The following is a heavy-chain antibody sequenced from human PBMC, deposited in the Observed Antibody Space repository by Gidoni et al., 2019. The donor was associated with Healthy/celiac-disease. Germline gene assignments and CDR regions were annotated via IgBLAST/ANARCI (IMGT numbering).Heavy chain of an antibody. CDR1: GFTFSRSG. J-gene: IGHJ4*02. CDR2: IWYDGSNK. Sequence: QVQLVESGGGVVQPGRSLRLSCAASGFTFSRSGMHWVRQAPGKGLEWVAVIWYDGSNKYYADSVKGRFTISRDNSKNTLYLQMNSLRAEDTAVYYCATEGIYDSSGYYPSPFDYWGQGTLVTVSS. D-gene: IGHD3-22*01. CDR3: ATEGIYDSSGYYPSPFDY. V-gene: IGHV3-33*01.